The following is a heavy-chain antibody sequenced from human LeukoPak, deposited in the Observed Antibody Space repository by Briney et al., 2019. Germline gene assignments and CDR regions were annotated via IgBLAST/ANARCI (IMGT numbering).Heavy chain of an antibody. J-gene: IGHJ5*02. CDR2: IYYSGST. CDR1: GGSISSYY. V-gene: IGHV4-59*01. Sequence: PSETLSLTCTVSGGSISSYYWSWIRQPPGKGLEWIGYIYYSGSTNYNPSLKSRVTISVDTSKNQFSLKLSSVTAADTAVYYCARGTHYYGSGSYLFDRFDPWGQGTLVTVSS. CDR3: ARGTHYYGSGSYLFDRFDP. D-gene: IGHD3-10*01.